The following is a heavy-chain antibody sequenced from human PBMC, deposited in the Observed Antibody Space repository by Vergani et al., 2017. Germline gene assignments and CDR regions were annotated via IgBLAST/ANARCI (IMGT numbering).Heavy chain of an antibody. CDR2: IYYSGST. CDR1: GGSISSGDYY. V-gene: IGHV4-30-4*01. CDR3: ARGEARDGYNSAYYFDY. Sequence: QVQLQESGPGLVKPSQTLSLTCTVSGGSISSGDYYWSWIRQPPGKGLDWIGYIYYSGSTYYNPSLKSRVTISVDTSKNQFSLKLSSVTAADTAVYYCARGEARDGYNSAYYFDYWGQGTLVTVSS. D-gene: IGHD5-24*01. J-gene: IGHJ4*02.